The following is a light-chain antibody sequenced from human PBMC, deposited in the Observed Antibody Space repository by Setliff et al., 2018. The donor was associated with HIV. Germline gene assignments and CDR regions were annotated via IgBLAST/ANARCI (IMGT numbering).Light chain of an antibody. CDR1: STTFGTYNY. J-gene: IGLJ1*01. V-gene: IGLV2-11*01. CDR3: CSNAATPDFYV. Sequence: QSVLTQPRSVSGSPGQSVTIFRSGSSTTFGTYNYVSWYQQQPGKAPRLIIYDVSERPPGVPDRFSGSKSGNTASLTISGLQAENEADYYCCSNAATPDFYVFASGPKLNV. CDR2: DVS.